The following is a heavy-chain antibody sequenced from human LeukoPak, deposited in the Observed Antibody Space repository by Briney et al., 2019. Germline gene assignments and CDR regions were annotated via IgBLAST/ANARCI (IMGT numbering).Heavy chain of an antibody. CDR2: IYTSGST. V-gene: IGHV4-61*02. CDR3: ARGDYYYYYMDV. CDR1: GGSISSGSYY. J-gene: IGHJ6*03. Sequence: SQTLSLTCTVSGGSISSGSYYWSWIRQPAGKGLEWIGRIYTSGSTSYNPSLKSRVTILVDTSKNQFSLKLSSVTAADTAVYYCARGDYYYYYMDVWGKGTTVTVSS.